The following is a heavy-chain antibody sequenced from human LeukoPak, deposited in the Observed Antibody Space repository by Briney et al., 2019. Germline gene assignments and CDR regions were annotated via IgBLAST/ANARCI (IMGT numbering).Heavy chain of an antibody. Sequence: GASVKVSCKTSGYTFTSYDINWVRQATGQGLEWMGWMNPNSGNTGYAQKFQGRVTMTRNTSISTAYMELSSLRSEDTAVYYCARGMPYTNNWFDPWGQGTLVTVSS. CDR1: GYTFTSYD. CDR2: MNPNSGNT. V-gene: IGHV1-8*01. J-gene: IGHJ5*02. CDR3: ARGMPYTNNWFDP. D-gene: IGHD2-2*01.